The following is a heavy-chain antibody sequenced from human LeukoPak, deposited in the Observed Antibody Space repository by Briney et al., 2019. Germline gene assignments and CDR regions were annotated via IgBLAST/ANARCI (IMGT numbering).Heavy chain of an antibody. Sequence: GGSLRLSCSASGFTFSIYVIHWVRQAPGKGLEYVSAINGIGDTTYYADSVKGRFTISRDNSKNTVYLQMSSLRVEDTAVYYRVKQQAETWGQGTLVTVSS. CDR3: VKQQAET. CDR1: GFTFSIYV. V-gene: IGHV3-64D*06. CDR2: INGIGDTT. J-gene: IGHJ5*02.